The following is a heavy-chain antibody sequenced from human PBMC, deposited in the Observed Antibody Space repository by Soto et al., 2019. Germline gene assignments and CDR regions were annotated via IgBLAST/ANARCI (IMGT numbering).Heavy chain of an antibody. CDR2: INHSGST. J-gene: IGHJ3*02. CDR1: GGSFSGYY. Sequence: SETLSLTCAVYGGSFSGYYWSWIRQPPGKGLEWIGEINHSGSTNYNPSLKSRVTISVDTSKNQFSLKLSSVTAADTAVYYCASPRSCCSRPLGNGDAYYIWDQATMITV. D-gene: IGHD2-15*01. CDR3: ASPRSCCSRPLGNGDAYYI. V-gene: IGHV4-34*01.